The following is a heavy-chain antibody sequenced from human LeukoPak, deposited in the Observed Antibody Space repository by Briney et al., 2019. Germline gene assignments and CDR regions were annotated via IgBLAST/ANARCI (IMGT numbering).Heavy chain of an antibody. CDR1: GGSISSYY. CDR2: IYYSGST. CDR3: ARSQWNVDSGSYPYYYYYYMDV. Sequence: TETLSLTCTVSGGSISSYYWSWIRQPPGKGLEWIGYIYYSGSTNYNPSLKSRVTISVDTSKNQFSLKLSSVTAADTAVYYCARSQWNVDSGSYPYYYYYYMDVWGKGTTVTISS. V-gene: IGHV4-59*01. J-gene: IGHJ6*03. D-gene: IGHD3-10*01.